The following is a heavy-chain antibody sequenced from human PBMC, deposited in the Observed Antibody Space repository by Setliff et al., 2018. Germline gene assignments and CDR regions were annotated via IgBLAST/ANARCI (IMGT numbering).Heavy chain of an antibody. J-gene: IGHJ5*02. Sequence: SETLSLTCTVSGGSISSSSYYWGWIRQPPGKGLEWIGSIYYSGSTYYNPSLKSRVTISVDTPKNQFSLKLSSVTAADTAVYYCARSKSSSGWLNWFDPWGQGTLVTVS. CDR3: ARSKSSSGWLNWFDP. CDR1: GGSISSSSYY. V-gene: IGHV4-39*07. D-gene: IGHD6-19*01. CDR2: IYYSGST.